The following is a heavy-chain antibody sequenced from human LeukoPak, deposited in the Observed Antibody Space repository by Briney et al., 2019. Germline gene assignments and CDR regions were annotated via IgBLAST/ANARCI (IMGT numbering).Heavy chain of an antibody. CDR2: LLDSVNT. D-gene: IGHD5-18*01. V-gene: IGHV4-59*11. CDR1: GGFISSHY. J-gene: IGHJ4*02. Sequence: PSETLSLTCTVSGGFISSHYWSWIRQPPGKGLEWIAYLLDSVNTKDNPSLNSRLTLSADTSKNQFSLRLSSVIAADTAVYYCATIKRGSIYGYFDFWGQGIKVTVSS. CDR3: ATIKRGSIYGYFDF.